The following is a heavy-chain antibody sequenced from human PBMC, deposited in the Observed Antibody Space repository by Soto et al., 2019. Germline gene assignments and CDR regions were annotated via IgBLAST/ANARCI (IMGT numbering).Heavy chain of an antibody. D-gene: IGHD6-19*01. Sequence: SVKVSCKASGGTLSNYAISWVRQAPGQGLEWMGGIIPLSGTANYAQKVQGRVTITADDSTSTAYMELRSLRSEDTDIYYCASDYAVADTYYYGMDVWGQGTTVTVSS. CDR3: ASDYAVADTYYYGMDV. J-gene: IGHJ6*02. CDR2: IIPLSGTA. V-gene: IGHV1-69*13. CDR1: GGTLSNYA.